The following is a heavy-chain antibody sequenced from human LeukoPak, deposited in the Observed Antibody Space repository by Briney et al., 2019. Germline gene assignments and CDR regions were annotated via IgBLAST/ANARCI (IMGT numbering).Heavy chain of an antibody. D-gene: IGHD5/OR15-5a*01. Sequence: GGSLRLSCAASGFTFSTSAMNWVRQVPGKGLEWVSSINSYSSHIYYAASVRGRFTVSRDNARSSVFLQMNSLTAEDTAVYYCARDPERYLRTGKFDYWGQGTLVTVSS. V-gene: IGHV3-21*01. CDR3: ARDPERYLRTGKFDY. J-gene: IGHJ4*02. CDR2: INSYSSHI. CDR1: GFTFSTSA.